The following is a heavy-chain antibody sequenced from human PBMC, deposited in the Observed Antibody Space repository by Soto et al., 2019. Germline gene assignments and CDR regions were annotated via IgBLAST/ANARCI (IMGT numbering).Heavy chain of an antibody. CDR3: ARHSGHCSSTSCYGGSDY. V-gene: IGHV4-59*08. D-gene: IGHD2-2*01. CDR1: GGSISNFY. Sequence: SETLSLTCTVSGGSISNFYWSWIRQPPGKGLEWIGYVYYSGSTNYNPSLKSRVTISVDTSKNQFSLKLSSVTAADTAVYYCARHSGHCSSTSCYGGSDYWGQGTLVTVSS. J-gene: IGHJ4*02. CDR2: VYYSGST.